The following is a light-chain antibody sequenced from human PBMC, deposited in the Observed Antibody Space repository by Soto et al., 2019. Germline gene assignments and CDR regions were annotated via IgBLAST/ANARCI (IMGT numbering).Light chain of an antibody. V-gene: IGLV1-40*01. J-gene: IGLJ1*01. CDR3: QSYDSSLSGLV. CDR2: GNS. Sequence: QSALTQPPSVSGAPGQRVTISCTGSSSNIGAGYDVHWYQQLPGTAPKLPIYGNSNRPSWVPDRFSVSKSGTSASLAITGLQAEDEADYYCQSYDSSLSGLVFGTGTKLTVL. CDR1: SSNIGAGYD.